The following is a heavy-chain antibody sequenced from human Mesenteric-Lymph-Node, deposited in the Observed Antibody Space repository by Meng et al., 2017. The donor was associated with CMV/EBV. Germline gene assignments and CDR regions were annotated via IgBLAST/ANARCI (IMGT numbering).Heavy chain of an antibody. CDR1: GDSINSSGYY. V-gene: IGHV4-39*01. CDR3: ARHAYIGWSGPWFDP. CDR2: VYFGGST. J-gene: IGHJ5*02. Sequence: SETLSLTCTVSGDSINSSGYYWVWIRQPPGQGLEWIGSVYFGGSTYYNPSLKSRAAISVDTSKNQFSLKLSSVAAADTALYYCARHAYIGWSGPWFDPWGQGTLVTVSS. D-gene: IGHD3-9*01.